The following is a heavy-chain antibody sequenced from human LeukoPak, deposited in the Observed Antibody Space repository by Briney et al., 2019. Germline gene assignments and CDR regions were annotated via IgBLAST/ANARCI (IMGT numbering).Heavy chain of an antibody. CDR1: GFTFRSYA. V-gene: IGHV3-33*08. D-gene: IGHD5-24*01. CDR3: ARDARRWLQPTDTSFDY. Sequence: PGGSLRLSCAASGFTFRSYAMSWVRQAPGKGLEWVAVIWYDGSNKYYADSVKGRFTISRDNSKNTLYLQMNSLRAEDTAVYYCARDARRWLQPTDTSFDYWGQGTLVTVSS. J-gene: IGHJ4*02. CDR2: IWYDGSNK.